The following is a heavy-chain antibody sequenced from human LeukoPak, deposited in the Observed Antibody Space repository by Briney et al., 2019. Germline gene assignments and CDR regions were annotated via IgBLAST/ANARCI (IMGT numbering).Heavy chain of an antibody. CDR2: INPNSGST. CDR3: ARYPYCGGVCYPPFDY. Sequence: ASVKVSCKASGYTFTGYYMHWVRQAPGQGLEWMGWINPNSGSTNYAQKFQGRVSMTRDTSISTAYMELRRLRSDDTAVYYCARYPYCGGVCYPPFDYWGQGTLVTVSS. J-gene: IGHJ4*02. D-gene: IGHD2-21*02. CDR1: GYTFTGYY. V-gene: IGHV1-2*02.